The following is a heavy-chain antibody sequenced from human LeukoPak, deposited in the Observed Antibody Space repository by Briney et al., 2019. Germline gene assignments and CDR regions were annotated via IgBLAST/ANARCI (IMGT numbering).Heavy chain of an antibody. CDR3: ARRRLGYYFDY. CDR1: GGSFSGYY. Sequence: SETLSLTCGVYGGSFSGYYWSWIRQPPGKGLEWIGEINPGGSTNYNPSLKSRVTLSADTSKNQFSLTLNSVTAADTAVYYCARRRLGYYFDYWGQGTLVTVSS. V-gene: IGHV4-34*01. D-gene: IGHD5-24*01. CDR2: INPGGST. J-gene: IGHJ4*02.